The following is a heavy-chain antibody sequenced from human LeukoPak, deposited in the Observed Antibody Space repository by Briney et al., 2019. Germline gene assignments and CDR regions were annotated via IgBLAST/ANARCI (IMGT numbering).Heavy chain of an antibody. D-gene: IGHD3-22*01. CDR2: IYYSGST. Sequence: SETLSLTCTVSGGSISSYYWSWIRQPPGKGLEWIGYIYYSGSTNYNPSLKSRVTISVDTSKNQFSLKLSSVIAADTAVYYCARLSYYDSSPPNWGQGTLVTVSS. V-gene: IGHV4-59*08. CDR3: ARLSYYDSSPPN. J-gene: IGHJ4*02. CDR1: GGSISSYY.